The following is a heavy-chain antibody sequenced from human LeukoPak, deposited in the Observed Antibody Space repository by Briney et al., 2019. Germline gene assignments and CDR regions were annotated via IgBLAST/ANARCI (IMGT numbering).Heavy chain of an antibody. CDR2: ISSSSSYT. CDR1: GFTFSDYY. J-gene: IGHJ5*02. Sequence: GGSLRLSCAASGFTFSDYYMSWIRQAPGKGLEWVSYISSSSSYTNYADSVKGRFTISRDNAKNSLYLQMNSLRAEDTAVYYCARDTNHRGLWFGESPGWFDPWGQGTLVTVSS. CDR3: ARDTNHRGLWFGESPGWFDP. D-gene: IGHD3-10*01. V-gene: IGHV3-11*05.